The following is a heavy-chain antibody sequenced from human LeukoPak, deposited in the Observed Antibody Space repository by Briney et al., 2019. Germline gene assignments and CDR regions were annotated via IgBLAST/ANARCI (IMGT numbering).Heavy chain of an antibody. CDR3: ARQIYYDSSGYQLKGGFDY. CDR1: GFTFSTYS. D-gene: IGHD3-22*01. Sequence: GGSLRLSCAASGFTFSTYSMNWIRQAPGKGLEWVSYITSSGRTIYYADSVKGRFTISRDNAKNSLYLQMNSLRAEDTAVYYCARQIYYDSSGYQLKGGFDYWGQGTLVTVSS. V-gene: IGHV3-48*01. J-gene: IGHJ4*02. CDR2: ITSSGRTI.